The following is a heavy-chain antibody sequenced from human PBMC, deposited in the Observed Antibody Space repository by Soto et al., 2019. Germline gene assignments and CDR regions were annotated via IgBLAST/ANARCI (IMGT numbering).Heavy chain of an antibody. Sequence: GSLRLSCAASGFSFSNFAMSWVRQVPGKGLEWVSAISGSGSTTNYADPVKGRFTISRDNSKNTLYLQVDNLRAEDTAVYYCAKDYGGPLVFDQWGQGSLVTVSS. D-gene: IGHD3-16*01. V-gene: IGHV3-23*01. J-gene: IGHJ4*02. CDR1: GFSFSNFA. CDR2: ISGSGSTT. CDR3: AKDYGGPLVFDQ.